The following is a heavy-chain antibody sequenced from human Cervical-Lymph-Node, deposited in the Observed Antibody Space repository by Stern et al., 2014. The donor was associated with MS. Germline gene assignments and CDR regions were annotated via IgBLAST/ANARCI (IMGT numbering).Heavy chain of an antibody. J-gene: IGHJ4*02. CDR1: GFTFSSYS. D-gene: IGHD2-2*01. CDR2: ISSSGSYI. CDR3: ASTIGGYCSSTSCPGGY. Sequence: EVQLVESGGGLVKPGGSLRLSCAASGFTFSSYSMNWVRQAPGKGLEWVSSISSSGSYIYYADSVKGRFTISRDNAKNSLYLQMNSLRAEDTAVYYCASTIGGYCSSTSCPGGYWGQGTLVTVSS. V-gene: IGHV3-21*01.